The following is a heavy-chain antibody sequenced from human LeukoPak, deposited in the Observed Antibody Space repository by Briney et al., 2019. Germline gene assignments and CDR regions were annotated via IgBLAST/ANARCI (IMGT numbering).Heavy chain of an antibody. Sequence: GASVKVSCKASGYTFTSYAMNWVRLAPGQGLEWMGWINTNTGNPTYAQGFTGRFVFSLDTSVSTAYLQISSLKAEDTAVYYCARDRHTMVRGENWFDPWGQGTLVTVSS. V-gene: IGHV7-4-1*02. CDR2: INTNTGNP. CDR1: GYTFTSYA. D-gene: IGHD3-10*01. CDR3: ARDRHTMVRGENWFDP. J-gene: IGHJ5*02.